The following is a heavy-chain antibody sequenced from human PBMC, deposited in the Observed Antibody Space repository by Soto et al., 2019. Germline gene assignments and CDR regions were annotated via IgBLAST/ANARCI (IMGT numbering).Heavy chain of an antibody. CDR1: GGSISSGGYY. V-gene: IGHV4-31*03. J-gene: IGHJ5*02. Sequence: QVQLQESGPGLVKPSQTLSLTCTVSGGSISSGGYYWSWIRQHPGKGLEWIGYIYYSGSTYYNPSLKGGLTISVDASKNLFSLKLSSVTVADTAAYYCARSIAPWGQATLVTVSS. CDR2: IYYSGST. CDR3: ARSIAP.